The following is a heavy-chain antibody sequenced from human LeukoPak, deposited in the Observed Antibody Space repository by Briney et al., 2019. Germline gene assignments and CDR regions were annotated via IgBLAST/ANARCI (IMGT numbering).Heavy chain of an antibody. CDR3: AKPICGTSCPLYYYYYMDV. CDR1: GFTFSSYA. CDR2: ISGSGGST. Sequence: GGSLRLSCAASGFTFSSYAMSWVRQAPGKGLEWVSSISGSGGSTYYADSVKGRFTISRDNSKNTLYLQMNSLRAEDTAVYYCAKPICGTSCPLYYYYYMDVWGKGTTVTVSS. V-gene: IGHV3-23*01. D-gene: IGHD2-2*01. J-gene: IGHJ6*03.